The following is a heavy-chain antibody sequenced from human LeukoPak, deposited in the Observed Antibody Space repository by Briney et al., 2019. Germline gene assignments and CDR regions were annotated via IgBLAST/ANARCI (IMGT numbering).Heavy chain of an antibody. V-gene: IGHV3-20*04. CDR3: ARVDSNYDFDY. CDR2: INWNGGST. Sequence: PGGSLRLSCAASGFIFDDYGMTWVRQAPGKGLEWVSGINWNGGSTGYADSVKGRFTISRDNAKNSLYLQMNSLRDEDTALYYCARVDSNYDFDYWGQGTLVTVSS. J-gene: IGHJ4*02. CDR1: GFIFDDYG. D-gene: IGHD4-11*01.